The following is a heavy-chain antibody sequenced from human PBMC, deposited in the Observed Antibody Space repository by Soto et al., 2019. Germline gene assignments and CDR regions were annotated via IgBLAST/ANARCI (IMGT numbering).Heavy chain of an antibody. CDR2: IDWDDDK. D-gene: IGHD2-15*01. J-gene: IGHJ6*02. V-gene: IGHV2-70*01. CDR1: GVSLSTSGMC. Sequence: SGPTLVNPTQTLTLTCTFSGVSLSTSGMCVSWIRQPPGKALEWLALIDWDDDKYYSTSLKTRLTISKDTSKNQVVLTMTNMDPVDTATYYCARTIVVVVAATPAYYYGMDVWGQETTVTVSS. CDR3: ARTIVVVVAATPAYYYGMDV.